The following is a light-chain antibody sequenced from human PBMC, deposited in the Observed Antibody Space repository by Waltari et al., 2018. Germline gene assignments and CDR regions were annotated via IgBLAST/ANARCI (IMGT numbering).Light chain of an antibody. Sequence: EIVLTQSPGTLSLSPGERATLSCRANQSVSSSYLAWYQQKPGQAPSLLIYGASSRATGVPDRFSGSGSGTDFTLTISRLEPEDFAVYYCQQYGISPGTFGQGTKLEIK. J-gene: IGKJ2*01. V-gene: IGKV3-20*01. CDR1: QSVSSSY. CDR3: QQYGISPGT. CDR2: GAS.